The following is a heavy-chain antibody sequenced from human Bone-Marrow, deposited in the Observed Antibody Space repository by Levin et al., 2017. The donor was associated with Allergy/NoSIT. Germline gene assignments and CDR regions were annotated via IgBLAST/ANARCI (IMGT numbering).Heavy chain of an antibody. CDR3: TRDPAALYSSSWFDL. CDR1: GGTFSSHT. J-gene: IGHJ5*02. CDR2: ITPVTGVT. V-gene: IGHV1-69*02. Sequence: SVKVSCKASGGTFSSHTINWVRQAPGQGLEWMGRITPVTGVTNYAQKFQGRVALTADNSTSTAYMELSSLKFDDTAVYFCTRDPAALYSSSWFDLWGQGTLVHVST. D-gene: IGHD6-13*01.